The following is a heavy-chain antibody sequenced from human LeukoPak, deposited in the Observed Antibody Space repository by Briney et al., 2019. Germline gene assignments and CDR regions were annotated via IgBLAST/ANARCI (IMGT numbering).Heavy chain of an antibody. Sequence: PSETLSLTCVVQGGPISGYYWSWIRQPPGKGLEWVGEINHSGTINYSSSLKRRVSISEDTSKNRFSLKLNSVTAADTAVYYCARGPITIFGIYMDVWGEGTTVTVSS. J-gene: IGHJ6*03. CDR1: GGPISGYY. CDR3: ARGPITIFGIYMDV. CDR2: INHSGTI. V-gene: IGHV4-34*01. D-gene: IGHD3-3*01.